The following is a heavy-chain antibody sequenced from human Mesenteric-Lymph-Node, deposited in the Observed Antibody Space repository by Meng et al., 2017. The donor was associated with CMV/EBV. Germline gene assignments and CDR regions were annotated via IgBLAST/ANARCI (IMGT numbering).Heavy chain of an antibody. Sequence: GESLKISCAASGFTFSSHEMNWVRQAPGKGLEWVSYISSSGSTIYYVDSVKGRFTISRDNAKNSLYLQMNSLRAEDTAVYYCARQGSYSGSYLSFDYWGQGTLVTVSS. CDR3: ARQGSYSGSYLSFDY. CDR1: GFTFSSHE. D-gene: IGHD1-26*01. CDR2: ISSSGSTI. V-gene: IGHV3-48*03. J-gene: IGHJ4*02.